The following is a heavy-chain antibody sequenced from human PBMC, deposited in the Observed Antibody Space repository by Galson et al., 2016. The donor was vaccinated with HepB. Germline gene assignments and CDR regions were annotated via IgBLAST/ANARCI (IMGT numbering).Heavy chain of an antibody. CDR3: ARAKYHYDSSGYYNGGYYSYDMDV. V-gene: IGHV4-4*07. J-gene: IGHJ6*03. CDR1: GGSISTYY. D-gene: IGHD3-22*01. CDR2: VHRSGTA. Sequence: SETLSLTCTVSGGSISTYYWIWMRQSAGKGLEWIGRVHRSGTATYNPSLKSRATLSVDTSKNQFSLKLNSVTAADTAVYFCARAKYHYDSSGYYNGGYYSYDMDVWGKGTTVTVSS.